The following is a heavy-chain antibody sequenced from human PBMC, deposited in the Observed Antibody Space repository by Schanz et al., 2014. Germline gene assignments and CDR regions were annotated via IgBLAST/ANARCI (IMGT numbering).Heavy chain of an antibody. V-gene: IGHV3-53*01. Sequence: EVQLVESGGGLIQPGGSLRLSCAVSGFTVNTNYMSWVRQAPGKGLEWISSMYINSGSTQYADSVKGRFIISRDSSKNTLYLQMNNLRAEDTAVYFCAKESEIVVVVGTSMSGDFHHWGQGTLVTVSS. CDR3: AKESEIVVVVGTSMSGDFHH. CDR2: MYINSGST. J-gene: IGHJ1*01. D-gene: IGHD2-15*01. CDR1: GFTVNTNY.